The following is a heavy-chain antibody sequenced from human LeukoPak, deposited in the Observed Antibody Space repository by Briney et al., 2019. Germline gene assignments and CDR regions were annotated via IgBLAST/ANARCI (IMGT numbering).Heavy chain of an antibody. V-gene: IGHV3-7*01. D-gene: IGHD3-16*02. CDR3: ARDHHHRLWDDYYYYMDV. J-gene: IGHJ6*03. CDR2: IKQDGSDK. Sequence: GGSLRLSCAASGFTLSDYYMSWVRQAPGKGLEWVANIKQDGSDKYYVDSVKGRFTISRDNAKNSLYLQMNSLRAEDTAVYYCARDHHHRLWDDYYYYMDVWGKGTTVTISS. CDR1: GFTLSDYY.